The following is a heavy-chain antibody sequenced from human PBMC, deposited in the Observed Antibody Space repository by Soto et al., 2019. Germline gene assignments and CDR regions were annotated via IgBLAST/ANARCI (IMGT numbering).Heavy chain of an antibody. V-gene: IGHV4-31*03. CDR2: IYYSGST. CDR3: AIYDSSGSRGFQH. CDR1: GGSISSGAYY. Sequence: SETLSLTCTVSGGSISSGAYYWSWIRQHPGKGLEWIGYIYYSGSTYYNPSLKSRVTISVDTSKNQFSLKLSSVTAADTAVYYCAIYDSSGSRGFQHWGQDTLVTVSS. D-gene: IGHD3-22*01. J-gene: IGHJ1*01.